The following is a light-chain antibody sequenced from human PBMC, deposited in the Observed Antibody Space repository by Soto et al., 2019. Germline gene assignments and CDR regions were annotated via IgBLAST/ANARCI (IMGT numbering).Light chain of an antibody. CDR1: QSVSSY. J-gene: IGKJ4*01. CDR3: QQRSNLLT. V-gene: IGKV3-11*01. Sequence: EIVLTQSPATLSLSPGESATLSCRASQSVSSYLACYQQKPGQAPRLLIYDASNRATGIPARFSGSGSGTDFTLTISSREPEDFAVYYCQQRSNLLTFGGGTKVEIK. CDR2: DAS.